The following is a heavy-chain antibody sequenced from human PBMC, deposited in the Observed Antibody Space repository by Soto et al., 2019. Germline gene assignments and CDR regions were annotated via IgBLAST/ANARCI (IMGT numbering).Heavy chain of an antibody. CDR1: GFTFSSYL. CDR3: ARSESKWLPLYYFDY. V-gene: IGHV3-74*01. J-gene: IGHJ4*02. D-gene: IGHD6-19*01. Sequence: PGGSLRLSCAASGFTFSSYLMHWVRQSPGKGLVWVSRINSDGSSTSYADSVKGRFTISRDNAKNTLYLQMNSLRAEDTAVYYCARSESKWLPLYYFDYWGQGTLVTVSS. CDR2: INSDGSST.